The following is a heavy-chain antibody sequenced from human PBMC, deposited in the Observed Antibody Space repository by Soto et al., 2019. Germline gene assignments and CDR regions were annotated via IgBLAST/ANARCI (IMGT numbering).Heavy chain of an antibody. Sequence: GGSLRLSCAASGFTFSGYAISWGGQGPGKGLDWVSAISVSGGSTYYADSVKGRFTISRDNSKNTLYLQMNSLRAEDTAVYHCAKDYGGDHDYWGQGTMVTVSS. CDR1: GFTFSGYA. CDR2: ISVSGGST. V-gene: IGHV3-23*01. J-gene: IGHJ4*02. D-gene: IGHD4-17*01. CDR3: AKDYGGDHDY.